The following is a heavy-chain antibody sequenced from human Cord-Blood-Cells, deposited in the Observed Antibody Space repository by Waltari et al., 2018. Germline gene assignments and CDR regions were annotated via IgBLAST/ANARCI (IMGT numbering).Heavy chain of an antibody. Sequence: EVQLVESGGGLVQPGGSLRLSCAASGVPFSSHRMHWVRQAPGKGLELVSYISNMSSTIYYSYSVKGRFTISRDNAKNSLYLQMNSLRDEDTAVYYCARDHRAIVATTDAFDIWGQGTMVTVSS. J-gene: IGHJ3*02. D-gene: IGHD5-12*01. CDR3: ARDHRAIVATTDAFDI. CDR1: GVPFSSHR. CDR2: ISNMSSTI. V-gene: IGHV3-48*02.